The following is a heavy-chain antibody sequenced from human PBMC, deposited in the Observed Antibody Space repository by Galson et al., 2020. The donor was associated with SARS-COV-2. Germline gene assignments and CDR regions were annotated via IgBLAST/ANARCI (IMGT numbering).Heavy chain of an antibody. J-gene: IGHJ4*02. V-gene: IGHV1-69*13. CDR2: LIPIFGTA. CDR3: ARGVMITFGGVIAPFYGYFDY. CDR1: GGTFSSYA. D-gene: IGHD3-16*02. Sequence: SVKVSCKASGGTFSSYAISWVRQAPGQGLEWMGGLIPIFGTANYAQKFQGRVTITADESTSTAYMELSSQRSEDTAVYYCARGVMITFGGVIAPFYGYFDYWGQGTLVTVSS.